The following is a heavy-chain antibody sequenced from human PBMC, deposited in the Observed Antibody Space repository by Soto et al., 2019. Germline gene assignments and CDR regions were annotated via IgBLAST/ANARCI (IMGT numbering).Heavy chain of an antibody. CDR2: ISGSGGST. V-gene: IGHV3-23*01. CDR3: ANALDYDFWSGYYRYRHYFDY. D-gene: IGHD3-3*01. J-gene: IGHJ4*02. Sequence: LSLTCAASGFTFSSYAMSWVRQAPGKGLEWVSAISGSGGSTYYADSVKGRFTISRDNSKNTLYLQMNSLRAEDTAVYYCANALDYDFWSGYYRYRHYFDYWGQGTLVTVSS. CDR1: GFTFSSYA.